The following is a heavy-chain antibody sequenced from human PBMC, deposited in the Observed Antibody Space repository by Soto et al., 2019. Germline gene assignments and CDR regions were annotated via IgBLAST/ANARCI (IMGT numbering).Heavy chain of an antibody. CDR3: TTDPPVP. Sequence: EVQLVESGGGLVKPGGSLRLSCLVSEFTFPDAWMSWVRQAPGKGLEWVGRIKSRADGGTRDYAAPVKDRFSISRDDSKNTLYLEMNSVKIEDTAIYYCTTDPPVPWGQGTLVTVSS. V-gene: IGHV3-15*05. CDR2: IKSRADGGTR. CDR1: EFTFPDAW. J-gene: IGHJ4*02. D-gene: IGHD1-1*01.